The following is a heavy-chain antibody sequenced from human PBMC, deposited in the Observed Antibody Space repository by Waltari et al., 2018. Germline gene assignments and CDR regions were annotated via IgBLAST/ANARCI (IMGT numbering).Heavy chain of an antibody. D-gene: IGHD3-9*01. CDR1: GFTFSSYG. CDR2: IWYDGSNK. CDR3: AREENSWLPL. V-gene: IGHV3-33*01. Sequence: QVQLVESGGGVVQPGRSLSLSCAASGFTFSSYGMHWVRQAPGKGLEWVAVIWYDGSNKYYADSVKGRFTISRDNSKNTLYLQMNSLRAEDTAVYYCAREENSWLPLWGQGTLVTVSS. J-gene: IGHJ4*02.